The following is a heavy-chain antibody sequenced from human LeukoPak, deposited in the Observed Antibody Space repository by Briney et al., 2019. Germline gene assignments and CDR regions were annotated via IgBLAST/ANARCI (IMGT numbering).Heavy chain of an antibody. CDR2: IYYSGST. J-gene: IGHJ1*01. CDR3: ARTYYYDSSGYFWYFQH. CDR1: GGSISSSSYY. D-gene: IGHD3-22*01. V-gene: IGHV4-39*07. Sequence: PSETLSLTCTVSGGSISSSSYYWGWIRQPPGKGLEWIGSIYYSGSTYYNPSLKSRVTISVDTSKSQFSLKLSSVTAADTAVYYCARTYYYDSSGYFWYFQHWGQGTLVTVSS.